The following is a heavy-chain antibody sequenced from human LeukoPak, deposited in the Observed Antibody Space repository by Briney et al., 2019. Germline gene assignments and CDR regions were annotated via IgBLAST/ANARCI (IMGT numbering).Heavy chain of an antibody. CDR3: ARGYYHFDGSGYFDM. Sequence: GGSLRLSCAASRFTFLNYAVNWVRQAPGKGLEWVALISYDGRNEYYAESVEGRFTISRDTSRNMISLQMNSLRPEDTAVYYCARGYYHFDGSGYFDMWGQGTLVTVS. V-gene: IGHV3-30*14. CDR1: RFTFLNYA. CDR2: ISYDGRNE. D-gene: IGHD3-22*01. J-gene: IGHJ4*02.